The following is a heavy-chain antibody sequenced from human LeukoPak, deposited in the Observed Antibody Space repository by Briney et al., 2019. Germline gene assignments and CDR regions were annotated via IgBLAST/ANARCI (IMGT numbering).Heavy chain of an antibody. CDR1: GFTFSSHA. Sequence: GGSLRLSCVASGFTFSSHAMAWVRQAPGKGLEWVSAIGGRGGSTYYADSVKGRFTISRANSKNTLYLQMNSLRAEDTALYYCARDPGVVAFHYFDFWGQGTLLTVSS. J-gene: IGHJ4*02. CDR2: IGGRGGST. V-gene: IGHV3-23*01. CDR3: ARDPGVVAFHYFDF. D-gene: IGHD3-3*01.